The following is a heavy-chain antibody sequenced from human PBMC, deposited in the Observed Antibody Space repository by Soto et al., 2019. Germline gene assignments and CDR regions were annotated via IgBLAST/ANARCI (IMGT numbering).Heavy chain of an antibody. J-gene: IGHJ6*02. Sequence: GGSLRLSCAASGFTFGSYAMSWVRQAPGKGLEWVSAISGSGGSTYYADSVKGRFTISRDNSKNTLYLQMNSLRAEDTAVYYCAKGGGLGNSGGYYYYYGMDVWGQGTTVTVSS. CDR3: AKGGGLGNSGGYYYYYGMDV. D-gene: IGHD4-4*01. V-gene: IGHV3-23*01. CDR1: GFTFGSYA. CDR2: ISGSGGST.